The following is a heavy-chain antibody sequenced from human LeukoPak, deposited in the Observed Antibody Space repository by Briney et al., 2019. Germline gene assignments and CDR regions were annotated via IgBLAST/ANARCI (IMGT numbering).Heavy chain of an antibody. V-gene: IGHV3-21*01. CDR2: ISSSSSYI. CDR3: ARVGLGYCSGGSCYSLDY. D-gene: IGHD2-15*01. Sequence: SGGSLRLSCAASGFTFSSYSMNWVRQAPGKGLEWVSSISSSSSYIYHADSVKGRFTISRDNAKNSLYLQMNSLRAEDTAVYYCARVGLGYCSGGSCYSLDYWGQGTLVTVSS. J-gene: IGHJ4*02. CDR1: GFTFSSYS.